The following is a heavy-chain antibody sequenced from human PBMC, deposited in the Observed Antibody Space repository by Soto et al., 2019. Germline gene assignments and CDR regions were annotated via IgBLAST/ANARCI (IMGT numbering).Heavy chain of an antibody. CDR1: GDSISTVDYF. CDR3: GQRRYFLNGQMFPNWLES. Sequence: SETLSLTCSVSGDSISTVDYFWAWIRQPPGQALEYIGYIYKSATTYYNPSFESRVAISLDTSKSQFSLNVTSVTAAATAVYLWGQRRYFLNGQMFPNWLESWGQGTMVTVYS. CDR2: IYKSATT. V-gene: IGHV4-30-4*01. J-gene: IGHJ5*01. D-gene: IGHD3-9*01.